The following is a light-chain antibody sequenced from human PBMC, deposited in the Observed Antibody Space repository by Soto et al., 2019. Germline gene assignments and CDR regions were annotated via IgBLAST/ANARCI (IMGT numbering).Light chain of an antibody. Sequence: ESVLTQSPGTLSLSPGERATLSCRASQSVSSTYLAWYQHKPGQAPRLLIYDTSRRVTGIPDRFSGSGSGTDFTLTISRLEPEDFAVYYCQQYANSPRAFGQGTRLDIK. CDR3: QQYANSPRA. CDR2: DTS. V-gene: IGKV3-20*01. J-gene: IGKJ5*01. CDR1: QSVSSTY.